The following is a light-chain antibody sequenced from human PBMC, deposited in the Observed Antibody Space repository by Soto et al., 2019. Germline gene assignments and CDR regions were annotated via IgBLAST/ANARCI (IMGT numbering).Light chain of an antibody. CDR3: QQTFSVNPLT. CDR1: RSIRAY. J-gene: IGKJ4*01. Sequence: DIQMTQSPSSLSASVGDTVTISCRASRSIRAYLNWYQHKPGKAPNLLIYGATTLHSGVPSRFSGSGSGTDFSLTIRSLQPEDFATYYCQQTFSVNPLTFGGGTKVEI. CDR2: GAT. V-gene: IGKV1-39*01.